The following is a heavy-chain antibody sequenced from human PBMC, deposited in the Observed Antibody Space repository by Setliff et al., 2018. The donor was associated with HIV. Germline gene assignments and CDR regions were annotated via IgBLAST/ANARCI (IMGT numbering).Heavy chain of an antibody. CDR3: AGGDLDY. V-gene: IGHV1-69*05. CDR2: TIPMSDIP. CDR1: GFTFNHYA. J-gene: IGHJ4*02. D-gene: IGHD2-21*02. Sequence: GASVKVSCKASGFTFNHYALSWVRQAPGQRPEWMGGTIPMSDIPNYAQKFQGRVTITTDESTNTVYMELSGLRSDDTAVYYCAGGDLDYWGQGTLVTVSS.